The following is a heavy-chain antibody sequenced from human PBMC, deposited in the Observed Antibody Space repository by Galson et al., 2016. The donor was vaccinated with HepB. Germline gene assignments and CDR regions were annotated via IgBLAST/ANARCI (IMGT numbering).Heavy chain of an antibody. CDR3: AKDPRLSTIATSDYFDY. J-gene: IGHJ4*02. CDR2: FDPEDGET. V-gene: IGHV1-24*01. D-gene: IGHD1-26*01. CDR1: GYTLTELS. Sequence: SVKVSCKVSGYTLTELSMHWVRQAPGKGLEWMGGFDPEDGETIYAQKFQGRVTMTEDTSTDTAYMELSSLRSEDTAVYYCAKDPRLSTIATSDYFDYWGQGTLVTVSS.